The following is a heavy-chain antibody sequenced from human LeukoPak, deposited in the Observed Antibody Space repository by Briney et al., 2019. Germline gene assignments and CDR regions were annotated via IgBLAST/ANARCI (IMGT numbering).Heavy chain of an antibody. CDR2: TYYSGST. V-gene: IGHV4-59*08. CDR1: GASLSSYY. CDR3: ARHRTGTYYYGSGSYFVDY. Sequence: SETLSLTCTVSGASLSSYYWTWIRQPPGKGLEWIGYTYYSGSTSYNPSLNSRVTISVDTSKNQFSLKLTSVTAADTAVYYCARHRTGTYYYGSGSYFVDYWGQGTLVTVSS. J-gene: IGHJ4*02. D-gene: IGHD3-10*01.